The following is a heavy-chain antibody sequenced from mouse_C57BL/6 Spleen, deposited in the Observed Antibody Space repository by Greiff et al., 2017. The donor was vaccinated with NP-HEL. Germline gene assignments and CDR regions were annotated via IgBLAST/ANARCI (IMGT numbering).Heavy chain of an antibody. CDR1: GYAFSSYW. CDR2: IYPGDGDT. J-gene: IGHJ2*01. Sequence: VKLQQSGAELVKPGASVKISCKASGYAFSSYWMNWVKQRPGKGLEWIGQIYPGDGDTNYNGKFKGKATLTADKSSSTAYMQLSSLTSEDSAVYFCARSGLTTVVATNYWGQGTTLTVSS. D-gene: IGHD1-1*01. CDR3: ARSGLTTVVATNY. V-gene: IGHV1-80*01.